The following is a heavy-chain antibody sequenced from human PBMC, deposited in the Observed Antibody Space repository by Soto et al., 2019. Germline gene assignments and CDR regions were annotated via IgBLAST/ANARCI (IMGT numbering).Heavy chain of an antibody. CDR3: TTGLSNGYYNFDY. CDR2: ISYDGGTT. J-gene: IGHJ4*02. V-gene: IGHV3-30*04. Sequence: GGSLRLSCAASGFTFSSYAMHWVRQAPGNGLEWVAVISYDGGTTDYAAPVKGRITISRDHSKDTLYLQMNSLKTEDTAVYYCTTGLSNGYYNFDYWGQGTPVTVSS. D-gene: IGHD3-22*01. CDR1: GFTFSSYA.